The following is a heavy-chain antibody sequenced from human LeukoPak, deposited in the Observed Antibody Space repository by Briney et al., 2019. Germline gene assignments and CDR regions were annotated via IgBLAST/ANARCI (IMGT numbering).Heavy chain of an antibody. Sequence: ASVTVSCTASGGTFSSYAISWVRQAPGQGLEWMGGIIPIFGTANYAQKFQGRVTITADESTSTAYMELSSLRPEDTAVYYCARDDYGDGYYYYGMDVWGQGTTVTVSS. V-gene: IGHV1-69*13. D-gene: IGHD4-17*01. J-gene: IGHJ6*02. CDR2: IIPIFGTA. CDR1: GGTFSSYA. CDR3: ARDDYGDGYYYYGMDV.